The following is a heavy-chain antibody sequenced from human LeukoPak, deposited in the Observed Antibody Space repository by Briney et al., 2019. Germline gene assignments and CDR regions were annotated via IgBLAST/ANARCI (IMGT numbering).Heavy chain of an antibody. CDR2: TYYRSKWYN. Sequence: SQTLSLTCAISGDSVSSNSAAWNWIRQSPSRGLEWLGRTYYRSKWYNDYAVSVKSRITINPDTSKNQFSLQLNSVTPEDTAVYYCARADCSSTSCYDLALRGYSGYEQGPPYYYYMDVWGKGTTVTISS. CDR1: GDSVSSNSAA. J-gene: IGHJ6*03. CDR3: ARADCSSTSCYDLALRGYSGYEQGPPYYYYMDV. V-gene: IGHV6-1*01. D-gene: IGHD2-2*01.